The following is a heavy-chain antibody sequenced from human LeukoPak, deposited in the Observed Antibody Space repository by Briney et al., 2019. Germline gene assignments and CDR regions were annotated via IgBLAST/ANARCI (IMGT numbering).Heavy chain of an antibody. J-gene: IGHJ4*02. CDR1: GGSFSGYY. CDR2: INHSGST. Sequence: SETLSLTCAVYGGSFSGYYWSWIRQPPGKGLEWIGEINHSGSTNYNPSLKSRVTISVDTSKNQFSLKLSSVTAADTAMYYCATNDILTGYYLDYWGLGTLVTVSS. V-gene: IGHV4-34*01. D-gene: IGHD3-9*01. CDR3: ATNDILTGYYLDY.